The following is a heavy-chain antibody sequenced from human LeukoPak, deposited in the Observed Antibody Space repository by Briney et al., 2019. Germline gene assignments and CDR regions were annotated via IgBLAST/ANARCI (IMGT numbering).Heavy chain of an antibody. Sequence: SQTLSLTCTVSGGSISSGSYYWSWIRQPAGKGLEWIGRIYTSGSTNYNPSLKSRVTISVDTSKNQFSLKLSSVTAADTAVYYCARDEAAAGTLGGFDPWGQGTLVTVSS. J-gene: IGHJ5*02. V-gene: IGHV4-61*02. CDR2: IYTSGST. CDR1: GGSISSGSYY. D-gene: IGHD6-13*01. CDR3: ARDEAAAGTLGGFDP.